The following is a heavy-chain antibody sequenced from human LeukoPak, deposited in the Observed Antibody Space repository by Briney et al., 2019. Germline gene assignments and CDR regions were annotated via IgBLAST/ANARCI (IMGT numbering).Heavy chain of an antibody. CDR1: GYSFTNYL. Sequence: GESLKISCKGFGYSFTNYLIGWVRQMPGKGLEWMGIVYTDDSDSTYSPSFQGQVTISADKSIRTAYLQWSSLQASDTAMYYCARRSSGRFFDYWGQGTLVTVSS. J-gene: IGHJ4*02. CDR2: VYTDDSDS. CDR3: ARRSSGRFFDY. D-gene: IGHD2-15*01. V-gene: IGHV5-51*01.